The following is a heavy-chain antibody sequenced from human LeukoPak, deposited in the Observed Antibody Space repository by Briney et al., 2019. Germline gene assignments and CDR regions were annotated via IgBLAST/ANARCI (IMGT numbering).Heavy chain of an antibody. CDR3: ARAEGWIQLWLGFDY. Sequence: SVKVSCKASGGTFSSYAISWVRQAPGQGLEWMGGIIPIFGTANYAQKFQGRVTITTDESTSTAYMELSSLRSEDTAVYYCARAEGWIQLWLGFDYWGQGTLVTVSS. D-gene: IGHD5-18*01. CDR2: IIPIFGTA. CDR1: GGTFSSYA. J-gene: IGHJ4*02. V-gene: IGHV1-69*05.